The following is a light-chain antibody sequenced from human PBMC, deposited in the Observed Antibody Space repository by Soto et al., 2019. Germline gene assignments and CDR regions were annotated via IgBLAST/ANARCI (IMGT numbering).Light chain of an antibody. CDR1: QSVSSNY. Sequence: EIVLTQSPGTLSLSPGERATLSCRASQSVSSNYLVWYQQKPGQAPSLLIYGASSRATGIPDRFSGSGSGTDFTLTISRLEPEDFGMYYCQQYGSSAPITFGQGTRVEIE. V-gene: IGKV3-20*01. CDR2: GAS. J-gene: IGKJ5*01. CDR3: QQYGSSAPIT.